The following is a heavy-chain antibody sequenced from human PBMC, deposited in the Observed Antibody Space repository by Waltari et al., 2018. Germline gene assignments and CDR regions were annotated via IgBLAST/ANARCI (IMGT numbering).Heavy chain of an antibody. CDR2: ISSSGGST. Sequence: EVQLLESGGGLVQPGGSLRLSCAASGFTFSSYDMSWVRQAPGKGLEWVSAISSSGGSTYNADSVKGRFTISRDNSKNTLYLQMSSLRAEDTAVYYCAKSFHFWSGYYFDYWGQGTLVTVSS. D-gene: IGHD3-3*02. CDR3: AKSFHFWSGYYFDY. J-gene: IGHJ4*02. V-gene: IGHV3-23*01. CDR1: GFTFSSYD.